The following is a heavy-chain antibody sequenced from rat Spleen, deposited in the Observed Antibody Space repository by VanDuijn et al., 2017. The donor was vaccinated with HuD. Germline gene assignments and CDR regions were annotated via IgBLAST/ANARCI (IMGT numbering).Heavy chain of an antibody. J-gene: IGHJ2*01. Sequence: QVQLKESGPGLVQPSQTLSLTCTVSGFSLISNGVGWVRQPPRKGLEWIATISSGGTTYFNSALKSRLSVTRDTSKSQVFLKMNNLQTEDTAMYFCARSDYSSPYYFDYWGQGVMVTVSS. CDR2: ISSGGTT. D-gene: IGHD1-2*01. CDR1: GFSLISNG. CDR3: ARSDYSSPYYFDY. V-gene: IGHV2S12*01.